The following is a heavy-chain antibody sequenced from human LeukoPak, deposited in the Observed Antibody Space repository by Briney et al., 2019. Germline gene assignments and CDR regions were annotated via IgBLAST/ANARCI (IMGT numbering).Heavy chain of an antibody. CDR3: ASARSYSSSWQYFDY. J-gene: IGHJ4*02. CDR1: GYTFTGYY. D-gene: IGHD6-13*01. V-gene: IGHV1-2*06. Sequence: ASVKVSCKASGYTFTGYYMHWVRQAPGQGLEWMGRINPNSGGTNYAQKFQGRVTMTRDTSISTVYMELSRLRSDDTAVYYCASARSYSSSWQYFDYWGQGTLVIVSS. CDR2: INPNSGGT.